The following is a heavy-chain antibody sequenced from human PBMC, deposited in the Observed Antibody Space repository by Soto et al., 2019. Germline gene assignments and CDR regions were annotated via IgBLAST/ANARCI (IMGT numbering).Heavy chain of an antibody. Sequence: QVHLVESGGGVVQPGQSLRLSCAASGFTFSTYAMHWLRQAPGKGLEWVAIISYDATNKFYGDSLKGRCTVSRDNSKNTLYLHMNSLRPEDTAVYYCAKTDPGGRCSGICYHDYRGQGTLVTVSS. J-gene: IGHJ4*02. CDR1: GFTFSTYA. CDR3: AKTDPGGRCSGICYHDY. V-gene: IGHV3-30*18. D-gene: IGHD2-15*01. CDR2: ISYDATNK.